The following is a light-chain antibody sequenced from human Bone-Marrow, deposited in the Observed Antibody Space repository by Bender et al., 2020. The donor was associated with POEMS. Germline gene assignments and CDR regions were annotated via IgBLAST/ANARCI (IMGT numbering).Light chain of an antibody. J-gene: IGLJ3*02. CDR1: SSDIGGYNY. V-gene: IGLV2-14*01. CDR2: EVN. CDR3: ISYTSSSTLV. Sequence: QSALTQPASVSGSPGQSITISCTGTSSDIGGYNYVSWYRQHPGKAPKLMILEVNNRPSGVSNRFSGSRSGNTASLTISGLQAEDEADYFCISYTSSSTLVFGGGTKLTVL.